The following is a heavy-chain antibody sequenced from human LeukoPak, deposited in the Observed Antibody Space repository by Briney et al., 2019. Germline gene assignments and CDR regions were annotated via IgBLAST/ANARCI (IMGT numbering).Heavy chain of an antibody. CDR1: GYSLTSYW. Sequence: GESLKISCKGSGYSLTSYWIGWVRQMTGKGLEWMGIIYPGDSDTRYSPSFQGQVTISADKSISTAYLQWSSLKASDTAMYYCARRHYYDSSGYYYGYWGQGTLVTVSS. CDR2: IYPGDSDT. CDR3: ARRHYYDSSGYYYGY. V-gene: IGHV5-51*01. J-gene: IGHJ4*02. D-gene: IGHD3-22*01.